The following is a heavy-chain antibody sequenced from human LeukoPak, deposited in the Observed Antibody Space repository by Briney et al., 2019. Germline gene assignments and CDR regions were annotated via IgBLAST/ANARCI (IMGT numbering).Heavy chain of an antibody. CDR3: ARSYSSGWRLVDY. CDR2: IIPIFGTA. D-gene: IGHD6-19*01. J-gene: IGHJ4*02. CDR1: GGTFSSYA. V-gene: IGHV1-69*13. Sequence: GASVKVSCKASGGTFSSYAISWVRQAPGQGLEWMGGIIPIFGTANYAQKFQGRVTITADESTSTAYMELSSLRSEDTAVYYCARSYSSGWRLVDYWGQGTLVIVSS.